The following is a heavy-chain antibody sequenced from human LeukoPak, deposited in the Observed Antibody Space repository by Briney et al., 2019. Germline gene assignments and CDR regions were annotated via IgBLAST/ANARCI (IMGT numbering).Heavy chain of an antibody. D-gene: IGHD6-13*01. J-gene: IGHJ4*02. V-gene: IGHV4-59*01. Sequence: SETLSLTCTVSGGSISSYYWSWIRQPPGKGLEWIGYIYYSGSTNYNPSLKSRVTISVDTSKNQLSLKLSSVTAADTAVYYCARDSGSSSWGEVDYWGQGTLVTVSS. CDR2: IYYSGST. CDR3: ARDSGSSSWGEVDY. CDR1: GGSISSYY.